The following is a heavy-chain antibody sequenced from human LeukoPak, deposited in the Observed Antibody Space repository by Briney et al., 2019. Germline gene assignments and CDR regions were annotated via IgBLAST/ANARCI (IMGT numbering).Heavy chain of an antibody. CDR3: ASPTSGQSFDI. CDR1: GFTFSSYS. V-gene: IGHV3-53*01. Sequence: PGGSLRLSCAASGFTFSSYSMNWVRQAPGKGLEWVSVIYSSGSTYYADSVKGRFTISRDNSKNTLYLQMNNLRAEDTAMYYCASPTSGQSFDIWGQGTMVTVSS. J-gene: IGHJ3*02. CDR2: IYSSGST. D-gene: IGHD6-19*01.